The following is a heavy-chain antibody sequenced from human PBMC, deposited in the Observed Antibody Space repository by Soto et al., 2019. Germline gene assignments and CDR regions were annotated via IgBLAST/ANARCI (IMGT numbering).Heavy chain of an antibody. CDR2: TYYRSKWYN. Sequence: SQTLSLPCAISGDSVSSNSAAWNWIRQSPSRGLEWLGRTYYRSKWYNDYAVSVKSRITINPDTSKNQFSLQLNSVTPEDTAAYYCARGQQLEHYYYYYGMDVWGQGTTVTVSS. D-gene: IGHD6-13*01. J-gene: IGHJ6*02. CDR1: GDSVSSNSAA. CDR3: ARGQQLEHYYYYYGMDV. V-gene: IGHV6-1*01.